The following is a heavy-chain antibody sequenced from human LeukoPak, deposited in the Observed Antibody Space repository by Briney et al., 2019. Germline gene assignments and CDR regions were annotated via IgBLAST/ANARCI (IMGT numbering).Heavy chain of an antibody. Sequence: SETLSLTCTVSGGSISSSSYYWGWIRQPPGKGLEWIGSIYYSGSTYYNPSLKSRVTISVDTSKNQFSLKLSSVTAADTAVYYCARNMMRGDAFDIWGQGTMVTVSS. J-gene: IGHJ3*02. D-gene: IGHD3-16*01. CDR3: ARNMMRGDAFDI. V-gene: IGHV4-39*01. CDR1: GGSISSSSYY. CDR2: IYYSGST.